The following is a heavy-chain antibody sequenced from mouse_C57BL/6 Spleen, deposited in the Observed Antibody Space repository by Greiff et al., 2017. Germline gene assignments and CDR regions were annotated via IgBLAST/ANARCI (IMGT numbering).Heavy chain of an antibody. Sequence: QVQLQQPGAELVKPGASVKMSCKASGYTFTSYWITWVKQRPGQGLEWIGDIYPGSGSSNYNEKFKSKATLTVDTSSSTAYMQLSSLTSEDDAVDYCAREVYDGYYFDYWGQGTTLTVSS. CDR2: IYPGSGSS. CDR3: AREVYDGYYFDY. J-gene: IGHJ2*01. D-gene: IGHD2-3*01. CDR1: GYTFTSYW. V-gene: IGHV1-55*01.